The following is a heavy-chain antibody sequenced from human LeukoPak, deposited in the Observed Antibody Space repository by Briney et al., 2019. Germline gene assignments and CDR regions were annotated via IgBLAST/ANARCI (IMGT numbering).Heavy chain of an antibody. J-gene: IGHJ4*02. CDR2: ITASGDKT. D-gene: IGHD5-18*01. V-gene: IGHV3-23*01. CDR3: AKGNGYSYGRYYFDY. Sequence: PGGSLRLSCAASGFTFSSYAMGWVRQAPGKGLEGGSAITASGDKTYYADSVKGRLTISRDNSKNTLYLQMNSLRAEDTAVYYCAKGNGYSYGRYYFDYWGQGTLVTVSS. CDR1: GFTFSSYA.